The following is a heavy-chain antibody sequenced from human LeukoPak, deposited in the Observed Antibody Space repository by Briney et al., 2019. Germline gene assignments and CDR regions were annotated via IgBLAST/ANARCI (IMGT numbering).Heavy chain of an antibody. CDR3: ARAAVYYYYMDV. Sequence: SETLSLTCTVSGGSISSYYWSWIRQPPGKGLEWIGYIYYSGSTNYNPSLKSRVTISVDTSKNQFSLKLSSVTAADTAVYYCARAAVYYYYMDVWGKGTTVTISS. J-gene: IGHJ6*03. CDR2: IYYSGST. CDR1: GGSISSYY. V-gene: IGHV4-59*01.